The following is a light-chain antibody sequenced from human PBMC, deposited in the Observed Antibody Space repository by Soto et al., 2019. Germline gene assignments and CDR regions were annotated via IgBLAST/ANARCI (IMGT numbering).Light chain of an antibody. CDR3: QQYGSLPGT. J-gene: IGKJ1*01. CDR2: GAS. V-gene: IGKV3-20*01. Sequence: EIVLTQSPGTLSLSPGERATLSCRASQSVSSSYLAWYQQKPGQAPRLLIYGASSRATGIPDRFSGSGSGTDFTLTISRLEPEDFAVYSCQQYGSLPGTFGQGTKVAIK. CDR1: QSVSSSY.